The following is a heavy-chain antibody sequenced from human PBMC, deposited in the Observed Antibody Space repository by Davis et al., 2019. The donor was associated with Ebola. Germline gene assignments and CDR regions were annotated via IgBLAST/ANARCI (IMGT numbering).Heavy chain of an antibody. J-gene: IGHJ6*02. Sequence: PGGSLRLSCITSGFTFGDYAMNWVRQAPGKGLEWVGFVRSKGWGGKTQYAASVMGRFTISRDDSKGIAHLQMNSLKIEDSAVYYCARDLKQPRPSYYTGMDVWGQGTTVTVSS. CDR1: GFTFGDYA. V-gene: IGHV3-49*04. D-gene: IGHD6-6*01. CDR3: ARDLKQPRPSYYTGMDV. CDR2: VRSKGWGGKT.